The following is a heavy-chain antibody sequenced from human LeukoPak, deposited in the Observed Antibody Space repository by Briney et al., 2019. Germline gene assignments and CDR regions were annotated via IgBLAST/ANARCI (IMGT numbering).Heavy chain of an antibody. CDR3: ARGFGAVWYFDL. CDR1: GGTFSSYA. D-gene: IGHD3-16*01. J-gene: IGHJ2*01. Sequence: ASVKVSCKASGGTFSSYAIGWVRQAPGQGLEWMGGIIPIFGTANYAQKFQGRVTITADESTSTAYMELSSLRSEDTAVYYCARGFGAVWYFDLWGRGTLVTVSS. V-gene: IGHV1-69*01. CDR2: IIPIFGTA.